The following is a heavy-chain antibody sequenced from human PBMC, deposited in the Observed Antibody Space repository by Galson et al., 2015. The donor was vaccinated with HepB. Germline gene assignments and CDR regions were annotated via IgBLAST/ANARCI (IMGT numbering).Heavy chain of an antibody. CDR1: GFTFSSHG. D-gene: IGHD3-3*01. Sequence: SLRLSCAASGFTFSSHGMHWVRQGPGEGLEWVAGISYDGSNKFYVDSVKGRFTISRDNSKDTLYLQVNTLRTEDTAQYFCAKALNSYDSWGGYYFDFDYRGQGTLVTVSS. CDR2: ISYDGSNK. CDR3: AKALNSYDSWGGYYFDFDY. J-gene: IGHJ4*02. V-gene: IGHV3-30*18.